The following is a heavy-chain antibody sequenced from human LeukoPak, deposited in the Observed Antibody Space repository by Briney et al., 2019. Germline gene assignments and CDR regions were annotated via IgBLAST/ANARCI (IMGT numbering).Heavy chain of an antibody. CDR1: GYSFTSYW. D-gene: IGHD5-18*01. J-gene: IGHJ4*02. CDR2: IYLGDSET. CDR3: AMCGYSYGIGYYFDY. V-gene: IGHV5-51*01. Sequence: GESLKISCKGSGYSFTSYWIGWVRQMPGKGLEWMGIIYLGDSETRYSPSFQGQVIISTDKSTNTAYLQWSSLKASDTAMYYCAMCGYSYGIGYYFDYWGQGTLVTVSS.